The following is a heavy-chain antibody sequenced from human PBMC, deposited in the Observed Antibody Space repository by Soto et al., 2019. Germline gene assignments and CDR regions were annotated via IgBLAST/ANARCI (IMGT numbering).Heavy chain of an antibody. CDR1: GDSVSSSHYY. D-gene: IGHD6-19*01. CDR2: VYYSGST. V-gene: IGHV4-39*01. Sequence: QLQLQESGPGLVKPSETLSVTCTVSGDSVSSSHYYWGWIRLPPGKGLEWIGSVYYSGSTYYNPSLKSRVTLSVVTSKNQSSLKLSSVTAADAAIYYCARHPTFSGWEYYFDYWGQGTLVTVSS. J-gene: IGHJ4*02. CDR3: ARHPTFSGWEYYFDY.